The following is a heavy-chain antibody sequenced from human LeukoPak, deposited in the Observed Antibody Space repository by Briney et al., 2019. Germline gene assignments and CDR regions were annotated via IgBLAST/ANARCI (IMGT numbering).Heavy chain of an antibody. CDR1: GFTFSSYS. J-gene: IGHJ3*02. CDR3: ARRSVVVVPVAIYAFDI. D-gene: IGHD2-2*01. CDR2: ISSSSSTI. V-gene: IGHV3-48*04. Sequence: GSLRLSCAASGFTFSSYSMNWVRQAPGKGLEWVPYISSSSSTIYYADSVKGRFTISRDNAKNSLYLQMNSLRAEDTAVYYCARRSVVVVPVAIYAFDIWGQGTMVTVSS.